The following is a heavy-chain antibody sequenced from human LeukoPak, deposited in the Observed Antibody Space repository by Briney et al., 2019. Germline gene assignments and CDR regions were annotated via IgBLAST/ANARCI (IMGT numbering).Heavy chain of an antibody. D-gene: IGHD1-26*01. CDR2: IIPIFGTA. J-gene: IGHJ6*02. Sequence: SVKVSCKASEGTFSSYAISWVRQAPGQGLEWMGGIIPIFGTANYAQKFQGRVTITADESTSTAYMELSSLRSEDTAVYYCARMAIRQGGYGMDVWGQGTTVTVSS. CDR1: EGTFSSYA. V-gene: IGHV1-69*13. CDR3: ARMAIRQGGYGMDV.